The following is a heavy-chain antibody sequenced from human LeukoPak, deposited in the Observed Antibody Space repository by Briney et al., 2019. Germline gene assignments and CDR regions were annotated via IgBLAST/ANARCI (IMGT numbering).Heavy chain of an antibody. D-gene: IGHD2-15*01. V-gene: IGHV4-34*01. CDR2: INPGGST. Sequence: SETLSLTCAVYGGSFKGYYWSWIRQPPAKGLEWIGEINPGGSTNYNASLKGRVAISADTSKNQFSLKLSSVTAADTAVYYCAGGRLVVDPFDYWGQGTLVTVSS. CDR1: GGSFKGYY. CDR3: AGGRLVVDPFDY. J-gene: IGHJ4*02.